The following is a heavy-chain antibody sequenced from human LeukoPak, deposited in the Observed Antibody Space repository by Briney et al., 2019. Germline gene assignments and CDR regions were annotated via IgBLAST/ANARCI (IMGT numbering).Heavy chain of an antibody. V-gene: IGHV3-7*01. D-gene: IGHD6-13*01. J-gene: IGHJ4*02. CDR2: IKQDGSEK. CDR1: GFTFSSYA. CDR3: AREGYSSSPPFDY. Sequence: GGSLRLSCAASGFTFSSYAMSWVRQAPGKGLEWVANIKQDGSEKYYVDSVKGRFTISRDNAKNSLYLQMNSLRAEDTAVYYCAREGYSSSPPFDYWGQGTLVTVSS.